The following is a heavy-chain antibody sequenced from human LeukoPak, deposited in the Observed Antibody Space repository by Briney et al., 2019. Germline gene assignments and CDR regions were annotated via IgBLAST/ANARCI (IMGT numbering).Heavy chain of an antibody. J-gene: IGHJ5*02. V-gene: IGHV3-23*01. CDR3: ARVLPYDYINRFDR. CDR2: ISGSGGST. D-gene: IGHD4-11*01. CDR1: GFTFSSYA. Sequence: GGSLRLSCTASGFTFSSYAMSWVRQAPGKGLEWVSAISGSGGSTYYADSVKGRFTISRDNAKNSLYLQMNSLRAEDTAVYYCARVLPYDYINRFDRWGQGTPVSVSS.